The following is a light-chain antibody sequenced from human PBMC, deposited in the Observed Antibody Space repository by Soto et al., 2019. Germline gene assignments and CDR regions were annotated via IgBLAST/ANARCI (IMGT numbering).Light chain of an antibody. CDR3: LPYFRWRT. Sequence: EIVMTQSPATLSVSPGERATLSCRASQSLSSSLAWYQQKPGQAPRLLIDDASTRATDIPARFSGSGSGTAFTLTIISLQSEDSEVYYCLPYFRWRTFGQGTKVEIK. V-gene: IGKV3-15*01. CDR1: QSLSSS. CDR2: DAS. J-gene: IGKJ1*01.